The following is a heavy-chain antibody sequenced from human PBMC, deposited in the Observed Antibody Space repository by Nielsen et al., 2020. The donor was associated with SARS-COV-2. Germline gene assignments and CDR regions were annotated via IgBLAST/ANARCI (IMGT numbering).Heavy chain of an antibody. Sequence: SETLSLTCTVSGGSISSYYWSWIRQPPGKGLEWIGYIYYSGSTNYNPSLKSRVTISVDTSKNQFSLKLSSVTAADTAVYYCARFGVFDDGMDVWGQGTKVTVSS. CDR1: GGSISSYY. D-gene: IGHD3-10*01. J-gene: IGHJ6*02. V-gene: IGHV4-59*13. CDR3: ARFGVFDDGMDV. CDR2: IYYSGST.